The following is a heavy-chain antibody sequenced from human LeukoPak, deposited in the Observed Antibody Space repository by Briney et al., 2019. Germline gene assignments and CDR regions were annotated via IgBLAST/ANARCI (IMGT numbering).Heavy chain of an antibody. CDR2: ISWNSGSI. CDR1: GFTFDDYA. J-gene: IGHJ6*03. V-gene: IGHV3-9*03. CDR3: ARVLAGTEDYYNYYYYMDV. Sequence: GGSLRLSCAASGFTFDDYAMHWVRQAPGKGLEWVSGISWNSGSIGYADSVKGRFTISRDNSKNTLYLQMGSLRAEDMAVYYCARVLAGTEDYYNYYYYMDVWGKGTTVTVSS. D-gene: IGHD1-14*01.